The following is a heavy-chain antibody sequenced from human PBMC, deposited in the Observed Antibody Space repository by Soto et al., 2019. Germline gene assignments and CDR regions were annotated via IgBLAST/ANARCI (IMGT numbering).Heavy chain of an antibody. Sequence: RGSLRLSCAASGFTVSSNYMSWVRQAPGKGLECVSVIYSGGSTYYADSVKGRFTISRDNSKNTLYLQMNSLRAEDTAVYYCARVRSLFSGGYYSYYFDYWGQGTLVTVSS. CDR3: ARVRSLFSGGYYSYYFDY. D-gene: IGHD3-22*01. V-gene: IGHV3-53*01. CDR1: GFTVSSNY. J-gene: IGHJ4*02. CDR2: IYSGGST.